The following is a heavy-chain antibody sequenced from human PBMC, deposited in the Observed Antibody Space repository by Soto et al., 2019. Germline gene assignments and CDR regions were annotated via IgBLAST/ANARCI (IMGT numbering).Heavy chain of an antibody. J-gene: IGHJ4*02. CDR1: GFSLSTSGVG. Sequence: SGPTLVNPTQTLTLTCTFSGFSLSTSGVGVGWIRQPPGKALEWLALIYWDDDKRYSPSLKSRLTITKDTSKNQVVLTMTNMDPVDTATYYCAHSADLVPFVVVIGPSLYFDYWGQGTLVTVSS. D-gene: IGHD2-21*01. V-gene: IGHV2-5*02. CDR3: AHSADLVPFVVVIGPSLYFDY. CDR2: IYWDDDK.